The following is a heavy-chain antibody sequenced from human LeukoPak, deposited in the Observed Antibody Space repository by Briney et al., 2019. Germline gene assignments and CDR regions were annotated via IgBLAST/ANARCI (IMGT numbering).Heavy chain of an antibody. Sequence: GGSLRLFCAASGFTFSSYGMHWVRQAPGKGLEWVAFIRSDGTNKYYRDSVEGRFTVSRDNSKNTLFLQMNSLRPEDTAIYYCAKDPSNASRTLDIWGQGTLVTVSS. CDR1: GFTFSSYG. CDR2: IRSDGTNK. CDR3: AKDPSNASRTLDI. D-gene: IGHD3-16*01. V-gene: IGHV3-30*02. J-gene: IGHJ3*02.